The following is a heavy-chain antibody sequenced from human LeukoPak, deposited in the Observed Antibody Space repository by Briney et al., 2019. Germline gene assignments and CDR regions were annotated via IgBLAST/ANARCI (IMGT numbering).Heavy chain of an antibody. Sequence: GASVKFSCKASGYTFTSYDINWVRQATGQGLEWMGWMNPNSGNTGYAQKFQGRVTMTRNTSISTAYMELSSLRSEDTAVYYCARGGYYDFWSGYSPDAFDIWGQGTMVTVSS. CDR3: ARGGYYDFWSGYSPDAFDI. V-gene: IGHV1-8*01. CDR2: MNPNSGNT. J-gene: IGHJ3*02. CDR1: GYTFTSYD. D-gene: IGHD3-3*01.